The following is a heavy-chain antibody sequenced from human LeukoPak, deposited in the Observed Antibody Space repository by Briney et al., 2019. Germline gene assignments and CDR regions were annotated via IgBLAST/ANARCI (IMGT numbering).Heavy chain of an antibody. CDR1: GGSFRGHY. CDR3: ARGQNSSSWYYFDY. V-gene: IGHV4-34*01. CDR2: INHSGST. Sequence: SETLSLTCAVYGGSFRGHYWTWIRQPPGKGLEWIGEINHSGSTNYNPSLKSRVTISVDTSKNQFSLKLSSVTAADTAVYYCARGQNSSSWYYFDYWGQGTLVTVSS. J-gene: IGHJ4*02. D-gene: IGHD6-13*01.